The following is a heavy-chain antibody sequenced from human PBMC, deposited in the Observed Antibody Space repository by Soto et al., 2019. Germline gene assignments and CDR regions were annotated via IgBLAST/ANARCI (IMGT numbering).Heavy chain of an antibody. V-gene: IGHV3-48*02. J-gene: IGHJ3*02. Sequence: PGGSMRLSCAASGFIFSSYSMNWVGQDPGKGLEWVSYISSSSSTIYYADSVKGRFTISRDNAKNSLYLQMNSLTDEDTAVYYCARESYCSRTSCYTDAFDIWGQGTMVTVSS. D-gene: IGHD2-2*02. CDR2: ISSSSSTI. CDR3: ARESYCSRTSCYTDAFDI. CDR1: GFIFSSYS.